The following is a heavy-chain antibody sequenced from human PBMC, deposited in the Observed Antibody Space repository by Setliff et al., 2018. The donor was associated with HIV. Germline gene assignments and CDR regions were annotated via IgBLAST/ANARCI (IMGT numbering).Heavy chain of an antibody. D-gene: IGHD3-10*01. CDR2: IHTSGST. CDR3: TRRGADSYYPRPLDV. J-gene: IGHJ6*04. CDR1: GGSISGFY. Sequence: SETLSLTCTVSGGSISGFYWSWIRQSAGKGLEWIGRIHTSGSTNYNPSLKSRVTISVDTSKNQFSLRLNSVTAADTAIYYCTRRGADSYYPRPLDVWGKGTTVTVSS. V-gene: IGHV4-4*07.